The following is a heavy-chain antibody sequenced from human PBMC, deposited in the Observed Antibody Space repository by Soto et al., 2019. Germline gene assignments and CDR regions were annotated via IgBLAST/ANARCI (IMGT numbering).Heavy chain of an antibody. CDR1: GFTFSSYD. D-gene: IGHD2-8*01. Sequence: EVQLVESGGGLVQPGGSLRLSCAASGFTFSSYDMHWVRQATGKGLEWVSAIGTAGDTYYPGSVKGRFTISRENAKNSFYLKMKRLGAGDTAVYFCARSGEKLSRGSRVLAFEIWGQGTMVPLSS. CDR3: ARSGEKLSRGSRVLAFEI. J-gene: IGHJ3*02. V-gene: IGHV3-13*01. CDR2: IGTAGDT.